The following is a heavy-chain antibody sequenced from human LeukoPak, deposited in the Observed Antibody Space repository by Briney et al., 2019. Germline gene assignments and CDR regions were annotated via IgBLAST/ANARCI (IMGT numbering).Heavy chain of an antibody. CDR2: IYTSGST. CDR1: GGSISSGSYY. CDR3: AAEGVVVPAAMYY. D-gene: IGHD2-2*01. V-gene: IGHV4-61*02. J-gene: IGHJ4*02. Sequence: PSETLSLTCTVSGGSISSGSYYWSWIRQPAGKGLEWIGRIYTSGSTNYNPSLKSRVTISVDASKNQFSLKLISVTAADTAVYYCAAEGVVVPAAMYYWGQGTLVTVSS.